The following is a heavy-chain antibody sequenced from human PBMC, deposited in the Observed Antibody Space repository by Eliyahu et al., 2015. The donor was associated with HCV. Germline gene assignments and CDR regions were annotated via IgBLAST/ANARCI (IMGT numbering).Heavy chain of an antibody. V-gene: IGHV3-30*18. CDR3: AKDISMGYLDP. CDR1: GFTFXSYG. Sequence: QVQLVESGGGVVQPGRSLXLSCAASGFTFXSYGMHWVRQAPGKGLGWVAVIXYDGSNKYYADSVKGRFTISRDNSKNTLYLQMNSLRAEDTAVYYCAKDISMGYLDPWGQGTLVTVSS. D-gene: IGHD1-1*01. J-gene: IGHJ5*02. CDR2: IXYDGSNK.